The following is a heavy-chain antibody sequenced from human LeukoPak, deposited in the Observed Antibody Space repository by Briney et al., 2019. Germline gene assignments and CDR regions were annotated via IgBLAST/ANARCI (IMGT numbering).Heavy chain of an antibody. D-gene: IGHD3-10*01. J-gene: IGHJ4*02. CDR3: ARSGRRDYYGSGSYNPYYFDY. CDR2: IYSGGSP. Sequence: GGSLRLSCAASGFTFSSNYMSWVRQAPGEWLEWVSVIYSGGSPYYADSVKGRFTISRDNSKNTLYLQMNSLRAEDTAVYYCARSGRRDYYGSGSYNPYYFDYWGQGTLVTVSS. V-gene: IGHV3-53*01. CDR1: GFTFSSNY.